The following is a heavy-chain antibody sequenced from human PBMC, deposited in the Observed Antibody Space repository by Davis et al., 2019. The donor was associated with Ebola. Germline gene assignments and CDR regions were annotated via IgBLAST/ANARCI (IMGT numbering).Heavy chain of an antibody. J-gene: IGHJ4*02. CDR2: ISYDGSNK. CDR1: GFSFSTYA. V-gene: IGHV3-30*04. CDR3: ARGDDFTMIVVDRGVMDY. Sequence: GGSLRLSCAASGFSFSTYAMHWVRQAPGKGLEWVAVISYDGSNKYYADSVKGRFTISRDNAKNSLYLQMNSLRAEDTAVYYCARGDDFTMIVVDRGVMDYWGQGTLVTVSS. D-gene: IGHD3-22*01.